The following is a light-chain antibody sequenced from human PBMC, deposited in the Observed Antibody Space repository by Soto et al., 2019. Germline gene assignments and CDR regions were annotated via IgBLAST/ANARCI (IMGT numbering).Light chain of an antibody. V-gene: IGKV1-9*01. J-gene: IGKJ4*01. CDR1: QGISTF. CDR3: QQLNSYPLT. CDR2: AAS. Sequence: DIQMTKSPSSLSASVGDRVTITCRASQGISTFLAWYQQKPGKAPKLLIYAASILQSGVPSRFRGSGSGTDFTLTISRLQPEDFATSFCQQLNSYPLTFGGGTKVDI.